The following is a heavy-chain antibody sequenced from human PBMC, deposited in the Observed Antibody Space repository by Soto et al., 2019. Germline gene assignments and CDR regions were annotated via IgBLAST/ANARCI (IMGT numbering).Heavy chain of an antibody. CDR1: GFTFSSYA. Sequence: SLRLSCAASGFTFSSYAMHWVRQAPGKGLEWVAVISYDGSNKYYADSVKGRFTISRDNSKNTLYLQMNSLRAEDTAVYYCARDRGIAVAGNFDYWGQGTLVTVSS. D-gene: IGHD6-19*01. V-gene: IGHV3-30-3*01. CDR2: ISYDGSNK. CDR3: ARDRGIAVAGNFDY. J-gene: IGHJ4*02.